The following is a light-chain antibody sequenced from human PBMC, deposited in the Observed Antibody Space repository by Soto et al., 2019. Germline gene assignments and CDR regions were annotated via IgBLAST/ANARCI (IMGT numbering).Light chain of an antibody. V-gene: IGKV3-20*01. CDR3: QQYGKSLPTT. CDR1: QSVSSN. Sequence: ERVLTQTQATLCPSPGIRSALTCRASQSVSSNLAWYQQKPGQAPSLLXYGAFTRATGIPARFSGSGSGTDFTLTISTVEPEDFAVYFCQQYGKSLPTTFGQGTRLEI. J-gene: IGKJ5*01. CDR2: GAF.